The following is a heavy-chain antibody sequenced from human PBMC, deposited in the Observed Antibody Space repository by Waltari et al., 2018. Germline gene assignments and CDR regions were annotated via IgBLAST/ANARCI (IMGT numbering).Heavy chain of an antibody. Sequence: QVQLVQSGAEVKKLGSSVKVSCKASGGTFSSYAISWVRQAPGQGLEWMGRIIPIFGTANYEQKFQGRVTVTADKSTGTAYMELSRLRSEDTAVYYCARGGIAAAVYFQHWGQGTLVTVSS. CDR1: GGTFSSYA. J-gene: IGHJ1*01. D-gene: IGHD6-13*01. V-gene: IGHV1-69*08. CDR3: ARGGIAAAVYFQH. CDR2: IIPIFGTA.